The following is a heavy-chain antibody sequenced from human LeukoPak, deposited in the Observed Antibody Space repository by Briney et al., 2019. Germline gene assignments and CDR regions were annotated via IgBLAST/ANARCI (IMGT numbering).Heavy chain of an antibody. CDR3: ARADIAVAGIGGY. CDR1: GFTFSSYA. D-gene: IGHD6-19*01. V-gene: IGHV3-20*04. Sequence: GGSLRLSCAASGFTFSSYAMCWVRQAPGKGLEWVSGINWNGGSTGYADSVKGRFTISRDNAKNSLYLQMNSLRAEDTALYYCARADIAVAGIGGYWGQGTLVTVSS. J-gene: IGHJ4*02. CDR2: INWNGGST.